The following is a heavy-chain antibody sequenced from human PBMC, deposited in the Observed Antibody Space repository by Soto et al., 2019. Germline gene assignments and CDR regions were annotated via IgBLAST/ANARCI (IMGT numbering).Heavy chain of an antibody. D-gene: IGHD2-2*01. CDR2: IYHNGGS. CDR1: GNSINNTYG. V-gene: IGHV4-4*02. CDR3: ARAVYCTTANCWDDFHYYNIDV. Sequence: PSETLSLTCSVCGNSINNTYGGSWVREAQEKGLEWIGDIYHNGGSWSMPSVRGRISFSVYMSKYQFSLKLTSVTAADKAVYYCARAVYCTTANCWDDFHYYNIDVWGKRNAVTASS. J-gene: IGHJ6*04.